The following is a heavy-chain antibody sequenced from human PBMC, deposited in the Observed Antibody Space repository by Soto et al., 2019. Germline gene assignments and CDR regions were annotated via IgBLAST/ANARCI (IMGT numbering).Heavy chain of an antibody. CDR3: ARERGLGYCSGGSCYSSAFDI. CDR2: MNPNSGNT. J-gene: IGHJ3*02. Sequence: QVQLVQSGAEVKKPGASVKVSCKASGYTFTSYDINWGRQATGQGLEWMGWMNPNSGNTGYAQKFQGRVTMTRNTSGSTAYMELRSLRSEDTAVYYCARERGLGYCSGGSCYSSAFDIWGQGTMVTVSS. CDR1: GYTFTSYD. D-gene: IGHD2-15*01. V-gene: IGHV1-8*01.